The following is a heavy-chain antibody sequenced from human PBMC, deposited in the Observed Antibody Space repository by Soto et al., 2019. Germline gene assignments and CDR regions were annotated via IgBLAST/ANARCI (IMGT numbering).Heavy chain of an antibody. CDR3: ATRGYNYGYPPGY. V-gene: IGHV3-23*01. D-gene: IGHD5-18*01. Sequence: EVQLLESGGGLVQPGGSLRLSCAASGFTFSSYAMSWVRQAPGKGLEWVSAISGSGGSTYYADSVKGRFTISRDNSKNTRYLQMNSLSAEDTAVYYCATRGYNYGYPPGYWGRGTLVTVSS. J-gene: IGHJ4*02. CDR1: GFTFSSYA. CDR2: ISGSGGST.